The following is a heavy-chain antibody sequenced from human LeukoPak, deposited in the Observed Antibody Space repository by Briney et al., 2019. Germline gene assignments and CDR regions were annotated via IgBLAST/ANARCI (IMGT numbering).Heavy chain of an antibody. Sequence: SVKVSCKASGGTFSSYAISWVRQAPGQGLEWMGGIIPIFGTANYAQKFQGRVTITADESTSTAYMELSSLRSEDTAVYYCARDRDRAYYGSGGHWFDPWGQGTLVTVSS. V-gene: IGHV1-69*13. J-gene: IGHJ5*02. CDR3: ARDRDRAYYGSGGHWFDP. D-gene: IGHD3-10*01. CDR1: GGTFSSYA. CDR2: IIPIFGTA.